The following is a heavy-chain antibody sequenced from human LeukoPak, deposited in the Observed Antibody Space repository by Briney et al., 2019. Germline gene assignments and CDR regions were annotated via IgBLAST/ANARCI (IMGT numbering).Heavy chain of an antibody. CDR2: ISYDGTKK. CDR1: GFTFSSYA. Sequence: GGSLRLSCAASGFTFSSYAMHWVRQAPGKGLEWVAVISYDGTKKYYADSVKGRFTISRDNSKNTLYLQMNSLRAEDTAVYHCAREKQWLGYFDYWGQGTLVTVSS. J-gene: IGHJ4*02. CDR3: AREKQWLGYFDY. V-gene: IGHV3-30*04. D-gene: IGHD6-19*01.